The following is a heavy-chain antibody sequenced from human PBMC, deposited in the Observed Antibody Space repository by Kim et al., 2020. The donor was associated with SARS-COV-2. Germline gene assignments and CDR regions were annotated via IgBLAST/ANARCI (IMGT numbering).Heavy chain of an antibody. Sequence: ASVKVSCKASGYTFTSYAMNWVRQAPGQGLEWMGWINTNTGNPTYAQGFTGRFVFSLDTSVSTAYLQISSLKAEDTAVYYCARVPNYDSSGYYLLDAFDIWGQGTMVTVSS. CDR2: INTNTGNP. CDR1: GYTFTSYA. CDR3: ARVPNYDSSGYYLLDAFDI. J-gene: IGHJ3*02. V-gene: IGHV7-4-1*02. D-gene: IGHD3-22*01.